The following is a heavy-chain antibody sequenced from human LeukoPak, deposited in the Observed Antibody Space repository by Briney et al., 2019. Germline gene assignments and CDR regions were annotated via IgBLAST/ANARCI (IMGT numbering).Heavy chain of an antibody. CDR2: IYYSGST. V-gene: IGHV4-39*01. CDR1: GGSISSSSYY. CDR3: ARVARRGIAAAGTFDY. J-gene: IGHJ4*02. Sequence: SETLSLTCTVSGGSISSSSYYWGWIRQPPGKGLEWIGSIYYSGSTYYNPSLKSRATISVDTSKNQFSLKLSSVTAADTAVYYCARVARRGIAAAGTFDYWGQGTLVTVSS. D-gene: IGHD6-13*01.